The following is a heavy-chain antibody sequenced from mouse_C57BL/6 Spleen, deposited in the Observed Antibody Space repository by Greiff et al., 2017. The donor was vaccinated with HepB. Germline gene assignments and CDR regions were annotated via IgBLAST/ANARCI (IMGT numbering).Heavy chain of an antibody. V-gene: IGHV1-55*01. D-gene: IGHD2-4*01. CDR3: ARSKNYDYYFDY. Sequence: QVQLQQSGAELVKPGASVKMSCKASGYTFTSYWITWVKQRPGQGLEWIGDIYPGSGSTNYNEKFKSKATLTVDTSSSTAYMQLSSLTSEDSAVYYCARSKNYDYYFDYWGQGTTLTVSS. CDR1: GYTFTSYW. J-gene: IGHJ2*01. CDR2: IYPGSGST.